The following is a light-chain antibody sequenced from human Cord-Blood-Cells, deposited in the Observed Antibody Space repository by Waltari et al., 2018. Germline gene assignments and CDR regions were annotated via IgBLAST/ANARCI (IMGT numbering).Light chain of an antibody. CDR3: QQSYSTPFT. CDR1: QSISSY. CDR2: AAS. V-gene: IGKV1-39*01. J-gene: IGKJ3*01. Sequence: DIQMTQSPSSLSASVGDRVTITCRASQSISSYLNWYQQKPGKSPKLLIYAASSLQSGVPSSFSVSGSGTDFTPTISSLQPEDFATYYCQQSYSTPFTFGPGTKVDIK.